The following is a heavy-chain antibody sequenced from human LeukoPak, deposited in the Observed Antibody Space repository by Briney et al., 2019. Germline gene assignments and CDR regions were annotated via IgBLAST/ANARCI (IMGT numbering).Heavy chain of an antibody. CDR1: GFTFSRYG. CDR3: TRGYPIFDY. J-gene: IGHJ4*02. D-gene: IGHD3-16*02. Sequence: GGSLRLSCAASGFTFSRYGMHWVRQAPGKGLVWVSRINTDGSSTSYADSVKGRFTISRDNAKNTLYLQMNSLRVEDTAVYYCTRGYPIFDYWGQGTLVTVSS. V-gene: IGHV3-74*01. CDR2: INTDGSST.